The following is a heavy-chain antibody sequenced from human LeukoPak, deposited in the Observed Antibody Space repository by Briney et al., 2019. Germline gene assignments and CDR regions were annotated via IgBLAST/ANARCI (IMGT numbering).Heavy chain of an antibody. J-gene: IGHJ6*03. Sequence: SETLSLTCAVYGGSFSGYYWSWIRQPPGKGLESIGEIKHSGSTNYNPSFKSRVTISVDTSKDQVSLKLSSVTDADTAVYSCARCAVRNRVYYYYHYMDVWGKGTTVTVSS. CDR1: GGSFSGYY. D-gene: IGHD1/OR15-1a*01. CDR3: ARCAVRNRVYYYYHYMDV. CDR2: IKHSGST. V-gene: IGHV4-34*01.